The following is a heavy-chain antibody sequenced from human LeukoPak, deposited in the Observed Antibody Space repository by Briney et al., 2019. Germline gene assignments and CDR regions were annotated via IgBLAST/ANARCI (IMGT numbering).Heavy chain of an antibody. Sequence: GGSLRLSCAASGFMFSGYSMNWVRQAPGKGLEWVSWISSSGDSTYYVDSVKGRFTISRDNAKNSLSLQMDRLRDEDTAVYYCARTRQGYYSDYWGQGTLVTVSS. V-gene: IGHV3-21*01. CDR3: ARTRQGYYSDY. CDR1: GFMFSGYS. J-gene: IGHJ4*02. CDR2: ISSSGDST. D-gene: IGHD2-15*01.